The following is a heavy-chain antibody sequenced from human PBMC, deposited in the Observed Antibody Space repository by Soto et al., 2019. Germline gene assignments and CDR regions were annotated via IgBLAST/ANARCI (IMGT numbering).Heavy chain of an antibody. CDR3: ARAPIAVVGDAFDI. CDR1: GFTFSSYG. V-gene: IGHV3-33*01. J-gene: IGHJ3*02. Sequence: VGSLRLSCAASGFTFSSYGMHWVRQAPGKGLEWVAVIWYDGSNKYYADSVKGRFTTSRDNSKNTLYLQMNSLRAEDTAVYYCARAPIAVVGDAFDIWGQGTMVTVSS. CDR2: IWYDGSNK. D-gene: IGHD6-19*01.